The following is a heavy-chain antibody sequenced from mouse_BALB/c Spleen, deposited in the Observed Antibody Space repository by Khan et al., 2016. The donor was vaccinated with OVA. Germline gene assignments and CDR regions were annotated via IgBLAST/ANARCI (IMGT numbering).Heavy chain of an antibody. CDR3: ARSTYRYAFAY. V-gene: IGHV3-8*02. D-gene: IGHD2-14*01. J-gene: IGHJ3*01. CDR1: GDSITSGS. CDR2: MIYSGNT. Sequence: EVQLQASGPSLVKPSQTLSLTCSVTGDSITSGSWSWIRKFPGNKLEYMGYMIYSGNTYYNPSLKSRISITRHTSKNQYYLQLNSVTTEDTATYYCARSTYRYAFAYWGQGTLVTVSA.